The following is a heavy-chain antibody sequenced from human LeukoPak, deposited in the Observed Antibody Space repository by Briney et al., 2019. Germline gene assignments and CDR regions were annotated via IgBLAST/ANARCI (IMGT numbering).Heavy chain of an antibody. D-gene: IGHD1-1*01. V-gene: IGHV4-4*07. CDR3: ARGRYNWNDYWFDP. J-gene: IGHJ5*02. CDR1: GGSISSYY. Sequence: SETLSLTCTVSGGSISSYYWSWIRQPAGKGLEWIGRIYTSGSTNYNPSLKSRVTISVDTSKNQFSLKLSSMTAADTAVYYCARGRYNWNDYWFDPWGQGTLVTVSS. CDR2: IYTSGST.